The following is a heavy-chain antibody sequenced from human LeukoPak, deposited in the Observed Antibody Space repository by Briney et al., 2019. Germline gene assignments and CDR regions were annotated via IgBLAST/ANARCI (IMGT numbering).Heavy chain of an antibody. Sequence: SETLSLTCAVYGGSFSGYYWSWIRQPPGKGLEWIGYIYYSGSTNYNPSLKSRVTISVDTSKNQFSLQLSSVTAADTAVYYCARGKEGFGKLFNWFDPWGQGTLVTVSS. D-gene: IGHD3-10*01. V-gene: IGHV4-59*08. J-gene: IGHJ5*02. CDR1: GGSFSGYY. CDR3: ARGKEGFGKLFNWFDP. CDR2: IYYSGST.